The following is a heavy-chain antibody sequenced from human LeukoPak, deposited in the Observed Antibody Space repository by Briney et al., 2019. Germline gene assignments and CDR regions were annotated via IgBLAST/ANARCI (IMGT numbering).Heavy chain of an antibody. Sequence: SETLSLTCAVYVGSFSVYYWCWIPQPPGEGLEWIGEVNHSGTTNHNPSLKSRATISVDTSKNQFSRKLSSVAAADTAVYYCASLRERSYYARGFDYWGQGTLVTVSS. V-gene: IGHV4-34*04. CDR2: VNHSGTT. J-gene: IGHJ4*02. CDR3: ASLRERSYYARGFDY. CDR1: VGSFSVYY. D-gene: IGHD1-26*01.